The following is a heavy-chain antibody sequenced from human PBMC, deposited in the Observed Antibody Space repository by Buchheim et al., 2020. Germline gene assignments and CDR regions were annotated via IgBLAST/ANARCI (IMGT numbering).Heavy chain of an antibody. CDR3: AKGGPSSLYYFDY. Sequence: EVQLLESGGGLVQPGGSLRLSCAASGFTISSYAIRWVRQAPGKGLEWVSTIGSGGNTYYADSVTGRFTISRDKSKNTLSVQMHSLRAEDTAVYYCAKGGPSSLYYFDYWGQGTL. D-gene: IGHD5-12*01. J-gene: IGHJ4*02. CDR1: GFTISSYA. V-gene: IGHV3-23*01. CDR2: IGSGGNT.